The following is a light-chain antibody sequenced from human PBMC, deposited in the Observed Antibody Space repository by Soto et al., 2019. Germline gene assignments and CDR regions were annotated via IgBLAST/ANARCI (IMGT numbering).Light chain of an antibody. CDR1: QSVSSN. J-gene: IGKJ5*01. CDR2: VES. Sequence: EIVMTQSPATLSVSPGERATLSCRASQSVSSNLSWYQQKPCQAPRLLIYVESTRATTIPARFSGSGSGTEFTLTISSRLSEEFVVYYYQQYNNWSPITFGQGTRLEIK. CDR3: QQYNNWSPIT. V-gene: IGKV3-15*01.